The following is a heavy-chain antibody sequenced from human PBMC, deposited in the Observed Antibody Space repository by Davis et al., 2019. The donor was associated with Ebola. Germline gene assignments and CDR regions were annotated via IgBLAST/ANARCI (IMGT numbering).Heavy chain of an antibody. CDR2: IIPIFGAA. V-gene: IGHV1-69*06. CDR1: GGTFSSYA. J-gene: IGHJ4*02. D-gene: IGHD6-13*01. CDR3: ARDRSSWPLDY. Sequence: SVKVSCKASGGTFSSYAISWVRQAPGQGLEWMGGIIPIFGAANYAQKFQGRVTITADKSTSTAYMELSSLRSEDTAVYYCARDRSSWPLDYWGQGTLVTVSS.